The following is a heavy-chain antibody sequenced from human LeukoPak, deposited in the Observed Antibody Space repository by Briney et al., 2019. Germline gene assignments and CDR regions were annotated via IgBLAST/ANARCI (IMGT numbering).Heavy chain of an antibody. V-gene: IGHV3-21*01. CDR1: GFTFSSYS. J-gene: IGHJ4*02. CDR2: ISSSSSYI. D-gene: IGHD3-3*01. CDR3: ARVGIFGVVTLFDY. Sequence: GGSLRLSCAASGFTFSSYSMNWVRQAPGKGLEWVSSISSSSSYIYYADSVKGRFTISRDNAENSLYLQMNSLRAEDTAVYYCARVGIFGVVTLFDYWGQGTLVTVSS.